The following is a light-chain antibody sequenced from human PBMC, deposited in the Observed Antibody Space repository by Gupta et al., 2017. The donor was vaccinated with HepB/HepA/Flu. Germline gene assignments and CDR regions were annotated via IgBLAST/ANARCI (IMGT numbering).Light chain of an antibody. V-gene: IGLV1-47*01. Sequence: QSVLTQPPSASGTPGQRVTISCSGSSSNIGSNYVYWYQQLPGTAPKLRIYRSNERPSGVPDRFSGSKSGTSDSLAISGLRSEDEADDDCAAWDDSLRGVLGGGTKL. CDR3: AAWDDSLRGV. CDR2: RSN. J-gene: IGLJ2*01. CDR1: SSNIGSNY.